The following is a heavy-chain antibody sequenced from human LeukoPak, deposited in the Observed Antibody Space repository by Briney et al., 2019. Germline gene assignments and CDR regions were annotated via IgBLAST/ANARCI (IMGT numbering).Heavy chain of an antibody. Sequence: SETLSLTCTVSGGSISSYYWSWIRQPPGKGLEWIGYIYYSGSTNYNPSLKSRVTISVDTSKNQFSLKLSSVTAADTAVYYCARGTKIRYSDWFIYYYYMDVWGKGTTVTVSS. CDR1: GGSISSYY. CDR2: IYYSGST. D-gene: IGHD3-9*01. V-gene: IGHV4-59*01. CDR3: ARGTKIRYSDWFIYYYYMDV. J-gene: IGHJ6*03.